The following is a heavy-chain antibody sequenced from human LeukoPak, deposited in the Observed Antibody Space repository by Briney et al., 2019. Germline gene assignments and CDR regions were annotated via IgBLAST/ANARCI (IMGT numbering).Heavy chain of an antibody. J-gene: IGHJ4*02. V-gene: IGHV3-30*18. CDR3: AKAGGTKEYYFDY. Sequence: GRSLRLSCAASGFTFSSYGMHWVRQAPGKGLEWVAVISYDGSNKYYADSVKGRFTISRDNSKNTLYLQMNSLRAEDTAVYYCAKAGGTKEYYFDYWGQGTLVTVSS. D-gene: IGHD2-15*01. CDR2: ISYDGSNK. CDR1: GFTFSSYG.